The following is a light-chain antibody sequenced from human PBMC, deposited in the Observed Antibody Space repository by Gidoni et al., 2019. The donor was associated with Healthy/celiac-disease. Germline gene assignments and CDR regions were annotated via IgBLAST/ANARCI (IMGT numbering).Light chain of an antibody. V-gene: IGKV1-33*01. CDR2: DAS. CDR3: QQYDNLLIT. CDR1: QDISNY. J-gene: IGKJ5*01. Sequence: IQMTESPSSLSASVGDRVTITCQASQDISNYLNWYQQKPGKAPKLLIYDASNLETGVPSRLSGSGSGTDFTFTISSLQPEDIATYYCQQYDNLLITFGQGTRLEIK.